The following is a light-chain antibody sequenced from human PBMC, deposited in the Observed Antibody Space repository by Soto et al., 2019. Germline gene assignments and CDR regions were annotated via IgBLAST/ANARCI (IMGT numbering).Light chain of an antibody. Sequence: QSALTQPASVSGSPGQSITISCTGTTSDIGGYNYVSWYQHHPGKAPKLMIYEVINRPSGVSNRFSSSKSGNTASLTISGLQADDEADYYCNSYTSSTTLVFGGGTKLTVL. V-gene: IGLV2-14*01. CDR1: TSDIGGYNY. J-gene: IGLJ2*01. CDR2: EVI. CDR3: NSYTSSTTLV.